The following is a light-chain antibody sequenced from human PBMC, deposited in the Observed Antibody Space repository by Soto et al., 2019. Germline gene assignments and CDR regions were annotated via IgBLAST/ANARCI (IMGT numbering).Light chain of an antibody. CDR1: QSVDNY. CDR3: QQRSTGPPLT. CDR2: DAS. Sequence: EIVLTQSPDTLSLSPGERATLACRASQSVDNYLAWYQQRPGQAPRLLIYDASNRASGIPARFSGSGSGTDFTLAISSLEPEDFAVYYCQQRSTGPPLTFGGGNKGDIK. J-gene: IGKJ4*01. V-gene: IGKV3-11*01.